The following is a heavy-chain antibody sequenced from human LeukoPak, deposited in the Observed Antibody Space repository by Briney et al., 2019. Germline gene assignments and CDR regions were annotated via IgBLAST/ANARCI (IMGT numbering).Heavy chain of an antibody. CDR1: GFTFSSYA. CDR3: AKEVEALLWFGELRWFDP. V-gene: IGHV3-23*01. D-gene: IGHD3-10*01. CDR2: ISGSCGST. Sequence: GGSLRLSCAASGFTFSSYAMSWVRQAPGKGLEWVSAISGSCGSTYYADSVKGRFTIPRDNSKNKLYLQMNSLRAEDTAVYYCAKEVEALLWFGELRWFDPWGQGTLVTVSS. J-gene: IGHJ5*02.